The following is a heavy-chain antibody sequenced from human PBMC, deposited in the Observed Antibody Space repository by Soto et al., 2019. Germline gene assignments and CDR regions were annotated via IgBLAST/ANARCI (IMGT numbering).Heavy chain of an antibody. J-gene: IGHJ6*02. CDR1: GFSLSTSGVG. Sequence: GSGPTLVNPTQTLTLTCTFSGFSLSTSGVGVGWIRQPPGKALEWLALIYWNDDKRYSPSLKSRLTITKDTSKNQVVLTMTNMDPVDTATYYCAHTKIVGVGRGYYYYYGMDVWGQGTTVTVSS. V-gene: IGHV2-5*01. D-gene: IGHD1-26*01. CDR3: AHTKIVGVGRGYYYYYGMDV. CDR2: IYWNDDK.